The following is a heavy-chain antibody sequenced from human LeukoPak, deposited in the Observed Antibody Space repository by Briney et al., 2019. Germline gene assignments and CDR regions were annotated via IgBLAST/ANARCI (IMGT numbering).Heavy chain of an antibody. Sequence: SETLSLTCTVSGGSITSYYWSWIRQPPGKGLEWIAYIYFTGTTNYNPSPKSRGTISVDTSKDQFSLKLSSVTAADTAIYYCASQVVVNAFDIWGQGRMVTVSS. J-gene: IGHJ3*02. CDR1: GGSITSYY. CDR2: IYFTGTT. D-gene: IGHD3-22*01. V-gene: IGHV4-59*01. CDR3: ASQVVVNAFDI.